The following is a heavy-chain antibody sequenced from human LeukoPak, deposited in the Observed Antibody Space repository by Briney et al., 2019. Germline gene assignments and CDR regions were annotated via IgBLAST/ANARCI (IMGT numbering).Heavy chain of an antibody. Sequence: SETLSLTCSVSGGSISGISYYWGWIRQPPEKGLEWIGNIYYSGSTYNNPSLESRVIISVDTSKNQFSLNLTSVTAADTAVYYCARQGVVGATGFDNWGQGTLVTVSS. J-gene: IGHJ4*02. CDR2: IYYSGST. V-gene: IGHV4-39*01. D-gene: IGHD1-26*01. CDR1: GGSISGISYY. CDR3: ARQGVVGATGFDN.